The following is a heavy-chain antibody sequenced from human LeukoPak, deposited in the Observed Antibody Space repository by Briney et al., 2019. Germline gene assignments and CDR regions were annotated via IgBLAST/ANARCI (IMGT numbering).Heavy chain of an antibody. D-gene: IGHD6-19*01. V-gene: IGHV3-21*01. CDR2: ISSSSSYI. Sequence: GGSLRLSCAASGFTFSSYSMNWVRQAPGKGLEWVSSISSSSSYIYYADSVKGRFTISRDNAKNSLYLQMNSLRAEDTAVYYCARARREQWGPSKNFDYWGQGTLVTVSS. J-gene: IGHJ4*02. CDR3: ARARREQWGPSKNFDY. CDR1: GFTFSSYS.